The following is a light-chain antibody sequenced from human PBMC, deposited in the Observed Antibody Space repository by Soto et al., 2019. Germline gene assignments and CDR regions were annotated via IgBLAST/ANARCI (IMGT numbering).Light chain of an antibody. CDR2: RAS. Sequence: EIVLTQSPGSLSLSPGERATVSCRASQTIPNDYLDWFQQKFGQAPRLLISRASRRATGISDRFSGSGSGTDSTLTICRLEPEDFAVYYCLQYGNSPFTFGPGTKVDVK. CDR1: QTIPNDY. J-gene: IGKJ3*01. CDR3: LQYGNSPFT. V-gene: IGKV3-20*01.